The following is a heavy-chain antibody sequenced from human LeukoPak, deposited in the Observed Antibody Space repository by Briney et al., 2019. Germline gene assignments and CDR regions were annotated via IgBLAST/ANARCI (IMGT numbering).Heavy chain of an antibody. D-gene: IGHD3-22*01. J-gene: IGHJ4*02. CDR1: GYIFTSYY. CDR2: INPSGGNT. V-gene: IGHV1-46*01. CDR3: ARDPSYDSSGYYYGYFDY. Sequence: ASVKVSCKASGYIFTSYYMHWVRHAPGQGLEWMGIINPSGGNTTYAQKFQGRVTMTRDMSTSTVYMELSSLRSEDTAVYYCARDPSYDSSGYYYGYFDYWGQGTLVTVSS.